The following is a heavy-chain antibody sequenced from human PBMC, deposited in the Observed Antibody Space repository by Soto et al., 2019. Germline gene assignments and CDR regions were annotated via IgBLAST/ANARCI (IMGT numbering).Heavy chain of an antibody. J-gene: IGHJ4*02. CDR2: FYDGNT. CDR1: GGSTTRRSSY. V-gene: IGHV4-39*01. CDR3: ATTRGLAVGGSFDY. D-gene: IGHD3-10*01. Sequence: PSETLSLTCIVSGGSTTRRSSYWAWIRQPPGKGLEWVGTFYDGNTYHNPSLRSRITIAVDTSKNQFSLKLNSVAAADTAFYYCATTRGLAVGGSFDYWGQGMLGTVS.